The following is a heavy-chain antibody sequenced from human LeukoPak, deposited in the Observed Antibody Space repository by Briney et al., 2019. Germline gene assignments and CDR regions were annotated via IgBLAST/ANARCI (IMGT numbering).Heavy chain of an antibody. D-gene: IGHD3-10*01. CDR1: GFTFSDYY. Sequence: GGSLRLSCAASGFTFSDYYMSWIRQAPGKGLEWVSYISSSSSYTNYADSVKGRFTISRDNAKNSLYLQMNSLRAEDTAVYYCARGASVVRALDYWGQGTLVTVSS. CDR3: ARGASVVRALDY. CDR2: ISSSSSYT. V-gene: IGHV3-11*06. J-gene: IGHJ4*02.